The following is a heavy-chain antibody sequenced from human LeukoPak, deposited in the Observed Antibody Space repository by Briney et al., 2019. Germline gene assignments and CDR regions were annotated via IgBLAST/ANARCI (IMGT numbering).Heavy chain of an antibody. V-gene: IGHV3-7*01. J-gene: IGHJ6*03. D-gene: IGHD6-6*01. CDR3: ARASYMGIAARPLDAGYYYYYMDV. Sequence: GGSLRLSCAASGFTFSSYWMSWVRQAPGKGLEWVANIKQDGSEKYYVDSVKGRFTISRDNAKNSLYLQMNSLRAEDTAVYYCARASYMGIAARPLDAGYYYYYMDVWGKGATVTVSS. CDR1: GFTFSSYW. CDR2: IKQDGSEK.